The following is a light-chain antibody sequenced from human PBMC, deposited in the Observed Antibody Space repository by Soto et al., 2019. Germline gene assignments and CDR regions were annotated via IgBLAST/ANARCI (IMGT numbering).Light chain of an antibody. CDR3: SSFAGSNTFV. Sequence: QSVLTQPASVSGSPGQSITLSCTGTSSDVGSYNLVSWYQQHPGKAPKLMIYEGSKRPSGVSNRFSGSKSGNTASLTISGLQAEDEADYYCSSFAGSNTFVFGTGTKLTVL. CDR2: EGS. J-gene: IGLJ1*01. CDR1: SSDVGSYNL. V-gene: IGLV2-23*03.